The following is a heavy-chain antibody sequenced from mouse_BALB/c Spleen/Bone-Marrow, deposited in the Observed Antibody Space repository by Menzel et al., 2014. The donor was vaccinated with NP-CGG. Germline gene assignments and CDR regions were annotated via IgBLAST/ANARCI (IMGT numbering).Heavy chain of an antibody. CDR3: ARLYDYGWFAY. Sequence: EVKLLESGGGLMQPGGPLKLSCAASGFYFSAYWMSWVRQAPGKGLEWIGEINPDSRTINYTPSLKDKFIISRDNAKNTLYLQMSKVRSEDTALYYCARLYDYGWFAYWGQGTLVTVSA. J-gene: IGHJ3*01. CDR2: INPDSRTI. D-gene: IGHD2-4*01. V-gene: IGHV4-1*02. CDR1: GFYFSAYW.